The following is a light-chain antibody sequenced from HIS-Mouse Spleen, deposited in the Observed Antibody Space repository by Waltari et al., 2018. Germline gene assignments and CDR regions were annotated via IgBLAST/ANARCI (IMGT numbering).Light chain of an antibody. CDR3: CSYAGSSTLV. CDR1: SRYVGCYNL. CDR2: EGS. V-gene: IGLV2-23*01. Sequence: QSALTQPASVSGSPGQPTTISCTGTSRYVGCYNLVSWYQQHPGKAPKLMIYEGSKRPSGVSNRFSGSKSGNTASLTISGLQAEDEADYYCCSYAGSSTLVFGGGTKLTVL. J-gene: IGLJ3*02.